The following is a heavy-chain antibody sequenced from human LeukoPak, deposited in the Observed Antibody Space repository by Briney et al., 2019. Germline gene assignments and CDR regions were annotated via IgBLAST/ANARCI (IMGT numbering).Heavy chain of an antibody. CDR2: ISSSRSYI. D-gene: IGHD1-1*01. J-gene: IGHJ2*01. CDR3: ARDLPDEVPSFDL. Sequence: NPGGSLRLSCAASGFTLSSYSMNWVRQAPGKGLEWVSSISSSRSYIYYVDSVKGRFAISRDNAKNSLYLQMNSLRAEETAVYYCARDLPDEVPSFDLWGRGTLVTVSS. CDR1: GFTLSSYS. V-gene: IGHV3-21*01.